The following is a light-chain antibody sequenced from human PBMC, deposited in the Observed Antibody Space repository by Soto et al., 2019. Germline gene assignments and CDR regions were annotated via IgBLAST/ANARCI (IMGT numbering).Light chain of an antibody. V-gene: IGKV1-8*01. CDR2: GAS. Sequence: ATRMTQSPSSLPASIGDTVSIPGRARPDIGSVLAWYQQKPGTAPKVLVSGASDVRGGVTSRCSSSRSSTDFTLTTTHLQSEDYATYYCQHYLNSPITFGQGTRLEIK. CDR1: PDIGSV. J-gene: IGKJ5*01. CDR3: QHYLNSPIT.